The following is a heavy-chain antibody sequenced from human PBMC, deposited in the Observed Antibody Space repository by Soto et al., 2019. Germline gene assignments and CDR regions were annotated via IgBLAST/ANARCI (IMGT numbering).Heavy chain of an antibody. D-gene: IGHD2-21*01. CDR3: ARLAPIYHDIPGLDN. CDR2: ISPGDSAT. V-gene: IGHV5-51*01. J-gene: IGHJ4*02. Sequence: SVKSSYEGCVWRVMRYWSAWLRQVTGKGLEWMGSISPGDSATRYSPSFQGQVTLSVDTSISTAYLQLTSLRGSDSALYYCARLAPIYHDIPGLDNWGQGTLVTVSS. CDR1: VWRVMRYW.